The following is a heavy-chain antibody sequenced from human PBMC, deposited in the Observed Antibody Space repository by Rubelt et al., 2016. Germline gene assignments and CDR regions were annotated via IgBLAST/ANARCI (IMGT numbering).Heavy chain of an antibody. Sequence: QVQLVQSGAEVKKPGASVKVSCKASGYTFTSYDINWVRQATGQGLEWMGWMNPNSGNTGYAQKFQGRVTMTRNTSISTAYLELSSLRSEDTAVYYCARMVSDFWGGYHNWFDPWGQGTLVTVSS. D-gene: IGHD3-3*01. V-gene: IGHV1-8*01. CDR2: MNPNSGNT. CDR3: ARMVSDFWGGYHNWFDP. J-gene: IGHJ5*02. CDR1: GYTFTSYD.